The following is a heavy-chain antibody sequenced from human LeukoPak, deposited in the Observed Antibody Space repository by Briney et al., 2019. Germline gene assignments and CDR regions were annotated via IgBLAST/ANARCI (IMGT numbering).Heavy chain of an antibody. Sequence: SETLSLTCAVSGGSFSGYYWSWIRQPPGKGLEWIGEINHSGSTNYNASLKSRVTISVDTSRNQFSLRLSSVTAADTAVYYCAPRRDIEHSYGYGKWFDPWGQGTRVTVSS. CDR3: APRRDIEHSYGYGKWFDP. CDR1: GGSFSGYY. J-gene: IGHJ5*02. V-gene: IGHV4-34*01. CDR2: INHSGST. D-gene: IGHD5-18*01.